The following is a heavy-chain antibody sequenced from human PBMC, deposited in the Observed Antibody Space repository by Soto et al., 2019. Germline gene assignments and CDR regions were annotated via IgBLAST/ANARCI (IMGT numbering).Heavy chain of an antibody. D-gene: IGHD2-2*01. Sequence: ETLSLTCAVYGGSFSGYYWSWIRQPPGKGLEWIGEINHSGSTNYNPSLKSRVTISVDTSKNQFSLKLSSVTAADTAVYYCARGGINCSSTSCYYNWFDPWGQGTLVTVSS. CDR1: GGSFSGYY. V-gene: IGHV4-34*01. CDR2: INHSGST. CDR3: ARGGINCSSTSCYYNWFDP. J-gene: IGHJ5*02.